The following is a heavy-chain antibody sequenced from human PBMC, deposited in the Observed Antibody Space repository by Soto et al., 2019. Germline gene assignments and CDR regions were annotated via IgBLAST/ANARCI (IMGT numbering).Heavy chain of an antibody. J-gene: IGHJ4*02. V-gene: IGHV3-21*01. CDR3: ARDFRSSGYFDY. D-gene: IGHD3-22*01. CDR2: ISSSSSYI. CDR1: GFTFSSYS. Sequence: GSLRLSCAASGFTFSSYSMNWVRQAPGKGLEWVSSISSSSSYIYYADSVKGRFTISRDNAKNSLYLQMNSLRAEDTAVYYCARDFRSSGYFDYWGQGTLVTVSS.